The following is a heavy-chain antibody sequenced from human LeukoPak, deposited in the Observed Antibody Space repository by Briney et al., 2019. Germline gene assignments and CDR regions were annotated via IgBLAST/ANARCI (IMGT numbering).Heavy chain of an antibody. CDR1: GGSISSYY. J-gene: IGHJ1*01. D-gene: IGHD3-3*01. CDR2: IYYSGST. CDR3: ARHSAKSMEWLLYDFQH. V-gene: IGHV4-59*08. Sequence: SETLSLTCTVPGGSISSYYWSWIRQPPGKGLEWIGYIYYSGSTNYNPSLKSRVTISVDTSKNQFSLKLSSVTAADTAVYYCARHSAKSMEWLLYDFQHWGQGTLVTVSS.